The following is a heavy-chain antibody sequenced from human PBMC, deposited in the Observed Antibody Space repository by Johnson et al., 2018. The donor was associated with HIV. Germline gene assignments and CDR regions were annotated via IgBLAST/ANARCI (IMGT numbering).Heavy chain of an antibody. CDR3: AREPGIAVAGTDAFDI. Sequence: QVQLVESGGGLVQPGRSLRLSCAASGFTFSSYGMHWVRQAPGKGLEWVTFIQYDGTNKYYADSVKGRFTISRDNSKNKLYLQMNSLSAEDTAVYYCAREPGIAVAGTDAFDIWGQGTMVTVSS. CDR1: GFTFSSYG. V-gene: IGHV3-30*02. CDR2: IQYDGTNK. D-gene: IGHD6-19*01. J-gene: IGHJ3*02.